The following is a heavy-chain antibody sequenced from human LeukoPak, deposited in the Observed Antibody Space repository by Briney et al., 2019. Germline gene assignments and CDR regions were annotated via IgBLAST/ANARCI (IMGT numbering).Heavy chain of an antibody. CDR1: GYTFTSYG. V-gene: IGHV1-18*01. D-gene: IGHD2-2*01. J-gene: IGHJ6*03. Sequence: ASVKVSCKASGYTFTSYGISWVRQAPGQGLEWMGWISAYNGNTNYAQKLQGRVTMTTDTSTSTAYMELRSLRSDDTVVYYCARVGYCSSTSCLFYYYYYMDVWGKGTTVSVSS. CDR3: ARVGYCSSTSCLFYYYYYMDV. CDR2: ISAYNGNT.